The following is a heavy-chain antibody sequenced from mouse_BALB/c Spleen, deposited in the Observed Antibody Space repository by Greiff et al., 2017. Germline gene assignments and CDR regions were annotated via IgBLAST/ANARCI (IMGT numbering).Heavy chain of an antibody. CDR2: ISSGSSTI. CDR1: GFTFSSFG. J-gene: IGHJ4*01. V-gene: IGHV5-17*02. Sequence: EVQRVESGGGLVQPGGSRKLSCAASGFTFSSFGMHWVRQAPEKGLEWVAYISSGSSTIYYADTVKGRFTISRDNPKNTLFLQMTSLRSEDTAMYYCARSLLRGYAMDYWGQGTSVTVSS. CDR3: ARSLLRGYAMDY. D-gene: IGHD1-2*01.